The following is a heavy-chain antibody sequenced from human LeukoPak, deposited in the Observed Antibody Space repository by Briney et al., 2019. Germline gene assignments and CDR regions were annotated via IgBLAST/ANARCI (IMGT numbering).Heavy chain of an antibody. D-gene: IGHD2-2*01. Sequence: GGSLRLSCAASGFTFNNYEMNWVRQAPGKGLEWVSYISSSGSTIYYADSVKGRFTISRDNAKNSLYLQMNSLRAEDTAVYYCARDGATYCSSTSCSNKGADYWGQGTLVTVSS. V-gene: IGHV3-48*03. CDR3: ARDGATYCSSTSCSNKGADY. CDR2: ISSSGSTI. J-gene: IGHJ4*02. CDR1: GFTFNNYE.